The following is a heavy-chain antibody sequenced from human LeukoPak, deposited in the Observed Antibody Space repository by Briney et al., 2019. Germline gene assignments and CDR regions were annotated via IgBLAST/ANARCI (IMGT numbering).Heavy chain of an antibody. V-gene: IGHV3-21*01. J-gene: IGHJ4*02. CDR3: ARDGAATEDVGPFDY. CDR1: GFTFSSYS. Sequence: GGSLRLSCAASGFTFSSYSMNWVRQAPGKGLEWVSSISSSSSYIYYADSVKGRFTISRDNAKNSLYLQMNSLRAEDTAVYYCARDGAATEDVGPFDYWGQGTLVTVSS. D-gene: IGHD1-26*01. CDR2: ISSSSSYI.